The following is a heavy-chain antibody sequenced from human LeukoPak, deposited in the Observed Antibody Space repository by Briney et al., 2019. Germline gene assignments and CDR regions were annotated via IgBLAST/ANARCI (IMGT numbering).Heavy chain of an antibody. CDR1: GYTFTSYG. CDR2: ISAYNGNT. CDR3: AREGRQLPWYFDY. Sequence: ASVNLSCTASGYTFTSYGISWVRQAPGQGLERMGWISAYNGNTNYAQKLQGRVTMTTNTTTSTAYMELRSLRTDDTAVYYCAREGRQLPWYFDYWGQGTLVTVSS. D-gene: IGHD5-18*01. J-gene: IGHJ4*02. V-gene: IGHV1-18*01.